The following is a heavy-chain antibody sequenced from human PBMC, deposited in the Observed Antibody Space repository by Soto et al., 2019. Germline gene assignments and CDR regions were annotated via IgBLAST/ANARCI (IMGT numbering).Heavy chain of an antibody. Sequence: PGGSLRLSCAASGFIFSDYGIHWVRQAPGKGLEWVALIWYDGSKKYYADSVKGRSTVSRDNINSTLYLEMNSLRVEDSAVYYCAREGAVAGSQDFWGQGTLVTVSS. D-gene: IGHD6-19*01. CDR3: AREGAVAGSQDF. CDR2: IWYDGSKK. V-gene: IGHV3-33*01. J-gene: IGHJ4*02. CDR1: GFIFSDYG.